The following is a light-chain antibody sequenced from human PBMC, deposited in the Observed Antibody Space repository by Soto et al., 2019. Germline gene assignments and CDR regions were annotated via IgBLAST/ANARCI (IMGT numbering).Light chain of an antibody. V-gene: IGKV3-15*01. CDR2: GAS. Sequence: ERVMTQSPATLSVSPGERATLSCRASQTLGSDLAWYQQKPGHAPTILLYGASSSAPGIPDSFSGSGSGTEFTLTISSLQSEDSAVYYCQQYENWPQLTFGGGTKVDI. CDR1: QTLGSD. J-gene: IGKJ4*01. CDR3: QQYENWPQLT.